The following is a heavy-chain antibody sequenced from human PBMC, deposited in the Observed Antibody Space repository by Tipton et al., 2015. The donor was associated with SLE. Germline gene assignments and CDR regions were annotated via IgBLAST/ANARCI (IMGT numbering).Heavy chain of an antibody. J-gene: IGHJ6*03. CDR1: GGSISSYY. V-gene: IGHV4-4*07. CDR2: VYGSGIT. D-gene: IGHD5-12*01. CDR3: ASELLVATSMGYYYYMDV. Sequence: TLSLTCTVSGGSISSYYWSWIRQPAGKGLEWVGRVYGSGITNYNPSLKSRVAISVDTSKDEFSLKLTSVSAADTAMYYCASELLVATSMGYYYYMDVWGSGTRVTVSS.